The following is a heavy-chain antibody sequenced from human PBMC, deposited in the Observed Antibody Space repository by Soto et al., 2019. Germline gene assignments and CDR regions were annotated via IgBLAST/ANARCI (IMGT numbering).Heavy chain of an antibody. CDR3: ARGLLAAGTFDS. J-gene: IGHJ4*02. V-gene: IGHV3-53*05. CDR2: HYSGGST. Sequence: GGSLRLSCAISGFSVSSNYLSWVRQAPGKGLEWVSVHYSGGSTYYADSVQGRFTISRDNSKKTLFLQMDSLRPEDTALYYCARGLLAAGTFDSWGQGTLVTVYS. D-gene: IGHD2-8*02. CDR1: GFSVSSNY.